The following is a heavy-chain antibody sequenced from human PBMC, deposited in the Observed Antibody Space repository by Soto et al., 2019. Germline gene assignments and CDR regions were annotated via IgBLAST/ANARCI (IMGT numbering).Heavy chain of an antibody. J-gene: IGHJ4*02. V-gene: IGHV3-49*03. CDR1: GFTFGDYA. CDR3: TRGYDFWSGYYFDY. Sequence: GGSPRLSCTASGFTFGDYAMSWFRQAPEKGLEWVGFIRSKAYGGTTEYAASVKGRFTISRDDSKSIAYLQMNSLKTEDTAVYYCTRGYDFWSGYYFDYWGQGTLVTVSS. CDR2: IRSKAYGGTT. D-gene: IGHD3-3*01.